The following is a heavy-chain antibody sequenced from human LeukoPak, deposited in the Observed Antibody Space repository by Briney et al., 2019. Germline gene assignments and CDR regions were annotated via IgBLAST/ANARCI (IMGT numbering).Heavy chain of an antibody. V-gene: IGHV3-23*01. Sequence: GGSLRLSCVASGFSFNNYGMNWVRQAPGKGLEWVSSISNIDGSTKYADSVKGRFTISTDKSKNTLFLQMNSLRAEDTAVYYCAKEGLGRTFDYWGQGTLVTVSS. CDR3: AKEGLGRTFDY. J-gene: IGHJ4*02. CDR1: GFSFNNYG. D-gene: IGHD7-27*01. CDR2: ISNIDGST.